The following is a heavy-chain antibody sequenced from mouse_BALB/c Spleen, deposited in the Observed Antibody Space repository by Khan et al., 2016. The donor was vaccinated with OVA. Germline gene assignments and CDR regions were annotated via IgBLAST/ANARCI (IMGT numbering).Heavy chain of an antibody. J-gene: IGHJ2*01. CDR2: ISSDSNTI. Sequence: EVELVESGGGLVQPGGSRKLSCAASGFTFSGFGMHWIRQAPEKGLEWVAFISSDSNTIYCADTVKGRFTISRDNPKKTLFLQMTSLRSEDTAMYFCARTGYYYFDYSGQGTTLTVSS. D-gene: IGHD2-3*01. CDR1: GFTFSGFG. CDR3: ARTGYYYFDY. V-gene: IGHV5-17*02.